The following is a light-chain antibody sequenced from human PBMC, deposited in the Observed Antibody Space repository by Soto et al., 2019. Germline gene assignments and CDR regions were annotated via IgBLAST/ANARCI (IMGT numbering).Light chain of an antibody. CDR3: CSYAGTTVFYV. J-gene: IGLJ1*01. CDR1: SADVGSYNL. V-gene: IGLV2-23*01. Sequence: QLVLTQPASVSGSPGQSITISCTGTSADVGSYNLVSWYQHHPGRAPKLMIYEDNQRPSGVSNRFSASKSGNTASLTISGLQAEDEADYYCCSYAGTTVFYVFGTGTKLTVL. CDR2: EDN.